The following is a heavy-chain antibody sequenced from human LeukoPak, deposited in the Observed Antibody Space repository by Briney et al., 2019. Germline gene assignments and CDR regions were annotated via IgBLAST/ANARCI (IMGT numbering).Heavy chain of an antibody. CDR3: ARDLRVHRIAAAGTIIGPGDY. CDR1: GYTFTNYG. CDR2: ISAYNGNT. Sequence: GASVKVSCKASGYTFTNYGISWVRQAPGQGLEWMGWISAYNGNTNYAQKLQGRVTMTTDTSTSTAYMELRSLRSDDTAVYYCARDLRVHRIAAAGTIIGPGDYWGQGTLVTVSS. D-gene: IGHD6-13*01. J-gene: IGHJ4*02. V-gene: IGHV1-18*01.